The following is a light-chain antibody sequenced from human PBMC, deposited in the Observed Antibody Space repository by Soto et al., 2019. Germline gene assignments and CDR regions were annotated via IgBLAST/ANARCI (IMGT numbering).Light chain of an antibody. V-gene: IGKV3-11*01. CDR2: DAS. CDR3: QQRSNWPLT. CDR1: QSVRSY. J-gene: IGKJ4*01. Sequence: EMVLTQSPATLSLSPGERATLSCRASQSVRSYLVWYQQKPGQAPRFIMYDASKRATGIPARFSGSGSGTYFTLTISSLEPEDFAVYYCQQRSNWPLTFGGGTKVEIK.